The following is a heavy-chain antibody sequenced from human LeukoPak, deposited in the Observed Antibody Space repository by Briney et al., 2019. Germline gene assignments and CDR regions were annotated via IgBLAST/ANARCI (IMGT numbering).Heavy chain of an antibody. J-gene: IGHJ6*04. CDR2: ISWNSGSI. CDR3: AELGITMIGGV. D-gene: IGHD3-10*02. CDR1: GFIFDDYS. V-gene: IGHV3-9*01. Sequence: SVTLPCPASGFIFDDYSLLWVRQAPGTGLEGVSVISWNSGSIGYADSVKGRFTISRDNAKNSLYLQMNSLRAEDTAVYYCAELGITMIGGVWGKGTTVTISS.